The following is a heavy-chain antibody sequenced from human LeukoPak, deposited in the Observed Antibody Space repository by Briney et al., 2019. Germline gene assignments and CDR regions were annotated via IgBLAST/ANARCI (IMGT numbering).Heavy chain of an antibody. V-gene: IGHV3-66*02. CDR3: ARGKVSTDIVVVPAHYYYYMDV. D-gene: IGHD2-2*01. CDR2: IYSGGST. Sequence: GGSLRLSCAASGFTVSSNYMSWVRQAPGEGLEWVSVIYSGGSTYYADSVKGRFTISRDNSKNTLYLQMNSLRAEDTAVYYCARGKVSTDIVVVPAHYYYYMDVWGKGTTATVSS. CDR1: GFTVSSNY. J-gene: IGHJ6*03.